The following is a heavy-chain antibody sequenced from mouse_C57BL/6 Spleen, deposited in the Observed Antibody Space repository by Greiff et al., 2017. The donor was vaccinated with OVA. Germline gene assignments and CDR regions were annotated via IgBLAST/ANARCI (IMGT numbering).Heavy chain of an antibody. D-gene: IGHD3-1*01. Sequence: VQLQQSGPELVKPGASVKISCKASGYSFTGYYMNWVKQSPEKSLEWIGEINPSTGGTTYNQKFKAKATLTVDKSSSTAYMQLKSLTSEDSAVYYCARGATDRMDYWGQGTSVTVSS. CDR2: INPSTGGT. J-gene: IGHJ4*01. CDR3: ARGATDRMDY. V-gene: IGHV1-42*01. CDR1: GYSFTGYY.